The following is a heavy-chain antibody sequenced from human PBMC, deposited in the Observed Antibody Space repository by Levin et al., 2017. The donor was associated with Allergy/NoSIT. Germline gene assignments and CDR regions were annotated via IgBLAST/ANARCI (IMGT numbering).Heavy chain of an antibody. D-gene: IGHD3-22*01. CDR1: GFTFSSYW. CDR3: ARGGFATGMIVVAAQDAFDI. Sequence: GGSLRLSCAASGFTFSSYWMHWVRQAPGKGLVWVSRINSDGSSTSYADSVKGRFTISRDNAKNTLYLQMNSLRAEDTAVYYCARGGFATGMIVVAAQDAFDIWGQGTMVTVSS. CDR2: INSDGSST. J-gene: IGHJ3*02. V-gene: IGHV3-74*01.